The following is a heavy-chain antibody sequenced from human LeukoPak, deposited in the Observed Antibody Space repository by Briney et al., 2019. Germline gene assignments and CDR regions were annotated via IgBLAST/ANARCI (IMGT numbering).Heavy chain of an antibody. CDR1: GFTFTSYA. Sequence: AGGSLRLSCAASGFTFTSYAMSWVRQAPGKGLEWVSAISGSAGSTYYADSVKGRFTISRDNSKNTLYLLMNSLRAEDTAVYYCAKPPNRVVVGTAKYFDFWAREPWSPSPQ. D-gene: IGHD2-21*02. V-gene: IGHV3-23*01. J-gene: IGHJ4*02. CDR3: AKPPNRVVVGTAKYFDF. CDR2: ISGSAGST.